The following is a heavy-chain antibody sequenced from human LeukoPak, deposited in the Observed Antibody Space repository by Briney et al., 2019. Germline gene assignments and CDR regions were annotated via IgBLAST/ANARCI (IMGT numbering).Heavy chain of an antibody. CDR3: ARRLLSGDSSAFDY. J-gene: IGHJ4*02. V-gene: IGHV4-59*08. CDR2: IYYSGST. Sequence: SETLSLTCTVSGGSISTYHWNWIRKSPGKGLEWIGYIYYSGSTNYNPSLKSRVTISVDTSKNQFSLKLSSVTAADTAVYYCARRLLSGDSSAFDYWGQGTLVTVSS. D-gene: IGHD3-22*01. CDR1: GGSISTYH.